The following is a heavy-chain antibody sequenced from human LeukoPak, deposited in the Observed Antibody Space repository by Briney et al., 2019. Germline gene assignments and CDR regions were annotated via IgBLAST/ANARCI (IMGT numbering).Heavy chain of an antibody. CDR1: GFTVSSNY. CDR2: IYSGGST. CDR3: AKTTITILDAFDI. V-gene: IGHV3-66*02. J-gene: IGHJ3*02. Sequence: GGSLRLSCAASGFTVSSNYMSWVRQAPGKGLEWVSVIYSGGSTYYADSVKGRFTISRDNSKNTLYLQMNSLRAEDTAVYYCAKTTITILDAFDIWGQGTMVTVSS. D-gene: IGHD3-3*01.